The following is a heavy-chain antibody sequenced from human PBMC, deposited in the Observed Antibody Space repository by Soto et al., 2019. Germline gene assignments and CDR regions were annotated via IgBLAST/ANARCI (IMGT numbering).Heavy chain of an antibody. D-gene: IGHD4-17*01. CDR2: IYHSGST. Sequence: QLQLQESGSGLVKPSQTLSLTCAVSGGSISSGGYSWSWIRQPPGKGLEWIGYIYHSGSTYYNPSLKSRVTISVDRSKNQFSLKLSSVTAADTAVYYCARGDGDYVGWYFDLWGLGTLVTVSS. CDR3: ARGDGDYVGWYFDL. CDR1: GGSISSGGYS. V-gene: IGHV4-30-2*01. J-gene: IGHJ2*01.